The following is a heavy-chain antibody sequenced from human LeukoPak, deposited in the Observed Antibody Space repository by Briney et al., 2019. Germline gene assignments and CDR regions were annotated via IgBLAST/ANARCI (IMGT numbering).Heavy chain of an antibody. CDR3: ARVATTPRYFDL. CDR1: GASISSIKW. D-gene: IGHD1-1*01. V-gene: IGHV4-4*02. CDR2: IHQSGST. Sequence: SETLSLTCTVSGASISSIKWWSWVRQPPGKSLEWIGEIHQSGSTNYNPSLKSRVIMSLDNSKNQLSLLVSSVTAADTAVYHCARVATTPRYFDLWSRGTLVTVSS. J-gene: IGHJ2*01.